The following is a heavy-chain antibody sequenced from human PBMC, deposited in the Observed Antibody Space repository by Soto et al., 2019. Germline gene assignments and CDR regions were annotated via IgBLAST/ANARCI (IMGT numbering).Heavy chain of an antibody. Sequence: SSETLSLTCAVYGGSFSGYYWSWIRQPPGKGLEWIGEINHSGSTNYNPSLKSRVTISVDTSKNQFSLKLSSVTAADTAVYYCARGLSLLGYCSGGSCYETNNWFDPWGQGTLVTVSS. V-gene: IGHV4-34*01. CDR3: ARGLSLLGYCSGGSCYETNNWFDP. J-gene: IGHJ5*02. CDR1: GGSFSGYY. CDR2: INHSGST. D-gene: IGHD2-15*01.